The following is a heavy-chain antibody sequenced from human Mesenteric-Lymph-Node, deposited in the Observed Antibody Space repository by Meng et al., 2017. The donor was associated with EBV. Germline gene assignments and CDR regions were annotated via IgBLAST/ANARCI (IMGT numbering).Heavy chain of an antibody. V-gene: IGHV1-3*01. D-gene: IGHD6-19*01. CDR3: ARVRGIAVVPPDY. CDR2: INAGNGNT. Sequence: QVHLVQSGAEVKKPGASVKVSCKASGYTFTSYAMHWVRQAPGQRLEWMGWINAGNGNTKYSQKFQGRVTITRDTSASTAYMELSSLRSEDTAVYYCARVRGIAVVPPDYWGQGTLVTVSS. J-gene: IGHJ4*02. CDR1: GYTFTSYA.